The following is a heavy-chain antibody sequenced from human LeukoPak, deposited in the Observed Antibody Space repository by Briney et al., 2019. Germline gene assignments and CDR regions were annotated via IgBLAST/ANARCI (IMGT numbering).Heavy chain of an antibody. CDR3: AREYYGNDY. D-gene: IGHD3-3*01. J-gene: IGHJ4*02. Sequence: SETLSPTCTVSGGSISSYYWSWIRQPPGKGLEWIGYIYYSGSTNYNPSLKSRVTISVDTSKNQFSLKLSSVTAADTAVYYCAREYYGNDYWGQGTLVTVSS. CDR1: GGSISSYY. CDR2: IYYSGST. V-gene: IGHV4-59*01.